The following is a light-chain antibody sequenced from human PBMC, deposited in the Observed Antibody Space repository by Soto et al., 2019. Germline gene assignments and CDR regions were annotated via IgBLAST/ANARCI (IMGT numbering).Light chain of an antibody. CDR1: SSNIGSST. J-gene: IGLJ2*01. CDR3: AAWDDSLPV. CDR2: SNN. Sequence: QSVLTQPPSASGTPGQRVTISCYGSSSNIGSSTVNWYQQVPGTAPKLLIYSNNQRPSGVPDRFSGSKSGTSASLAISELQSEDEADYYCAAWDDSLPVLGGGPKVTVL. V-gene: IGLV1-44*01.